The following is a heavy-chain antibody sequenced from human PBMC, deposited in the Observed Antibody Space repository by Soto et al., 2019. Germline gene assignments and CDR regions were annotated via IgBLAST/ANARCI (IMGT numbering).Heavy chain of an antibody. Sequence: ASVKVSCKVSGYTLTELSMHWVRQAPGKGLEWMGGFDPEDGETIYAQKFQGRVTMTEDTSTDTAYMELSSLRSEDTAVYYCAKVTRGPSSVVVPAAMADYYNYYMDVRGKGTTVTVSS. CDR2: FDPEDGET. CDR3: AKVTRGPSSVVVPAAMADYYNYYMDV. CDR1: GYTLTELS. D-gene: IGHD2-2*01. V-gene: IGHV1-24*01. J-gene: IGHJ6*03.